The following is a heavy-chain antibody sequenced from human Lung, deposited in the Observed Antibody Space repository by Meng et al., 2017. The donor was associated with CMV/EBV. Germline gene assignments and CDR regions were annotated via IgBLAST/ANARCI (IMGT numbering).Heavy chain of an antibody. CDR2: IRDTGYSK. D-gene: IGHD4-11*01. J-gene: IGHJ6*04. Sequence: GESXKISCAASGFTFSTFGIHWVRQAPGKGLEWVAFIRDTGYSKYYADSVKGRFTISRDNSKNTLYLQMDSLRAEDTAVYYCAKDMTTTYYYYGMDVWGGGXTVTVSS. CDR1: GFTFSTFG. V-gene: IGHV3-30*02. CDR3: AKDMTTTYYYYGMDV.